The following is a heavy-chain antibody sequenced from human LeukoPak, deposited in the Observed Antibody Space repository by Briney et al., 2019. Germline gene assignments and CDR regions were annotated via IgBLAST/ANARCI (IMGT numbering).Heavy chain of an antibody. CDR2: IYYSGST. D-gene: IGHD3-10*01. CDR3: ARHPRFGEYELDY. Sequence: PSETLSLTCTVSGGSISSYYWSWIRQPPGKGLEWIGYIYYSGSTNYNPSLKSRVTISVDTSKNHLSLKLSSVTATDTAVYYCARHPRFGEYELDYWGQGTLVTVSS. CDR1: GGSISSYY. V-gene: IGHV4-59*08. J-gene: IGHJ4*02.